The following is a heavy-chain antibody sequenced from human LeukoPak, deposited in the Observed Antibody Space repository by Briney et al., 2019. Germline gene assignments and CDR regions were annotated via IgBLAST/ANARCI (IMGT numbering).Heavy chain of an antibody. J-gene: IGHJ6*02. CDR3: ARAVPLVMVYEEIIPLPYYYYCGMDV. CDR2: IIPIFGTA. D-gene: IGHD2-8*01. CDR1: GGTFSSYA. Sequence: SVKVSCKASGGTFSSYAISWVRQAPGQGLEWMGGIIPIFGTANYAQKFQGRVTITADESTSTAYMELSSLRSEDTAVYYCARAVPLVMVYEEIIPLPYYYYCGMDVWGQGTTVTVSS. V-gene: IGHV1-69*01.